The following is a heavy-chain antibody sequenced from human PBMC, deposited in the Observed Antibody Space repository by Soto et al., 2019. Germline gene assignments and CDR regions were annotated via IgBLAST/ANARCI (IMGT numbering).Heavy chain of an antibody. D-gene: IGHD1-1*01. CDR1: GFTFSNAW. CDR2: IKGKSDGGTT. V-gene: IGHV3-15*01. Sequence: GGSLRLSCAASGFTFSNAWMSWVRQAPGKGLKWVGRIKGKSDGGTTDYSAPVKVRLTNSKDESKNTLYLQMNSLTTEDTAADDCTIERKVQFYDFWGQGTLVTVSS. J-gene: IGHJ4*02. CDR3: TIERKVQFYDF.